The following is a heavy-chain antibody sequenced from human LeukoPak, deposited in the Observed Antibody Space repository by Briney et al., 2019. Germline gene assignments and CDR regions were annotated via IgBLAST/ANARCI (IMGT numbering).Heavy chain of an antibody. J-gene: IGHJ4*02. CDR1: GFTFSTYG. V-gene: IGHV3-23*01. Sequence: GGSLRLSCAASGFTFSTYGMSWVRQAPGKGLEWVSGISGSGDTTYYADSVKGRFTISRDNSKNTLYLQMNSLRAEDTALYYCAKAPFEYPPYCFDHWGQGTLVTVSS. CDR2: ISGSGDTT. D-gene: IGHD2-2*02. CDR3: AKAPFEYPPYCFDH.